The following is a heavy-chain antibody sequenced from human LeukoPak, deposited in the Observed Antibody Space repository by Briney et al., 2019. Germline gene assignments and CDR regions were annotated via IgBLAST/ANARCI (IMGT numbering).Heavy chain of an antibody. CDR1: GYNFKGYY. CDR3: AKDGPSPIVGASSDN. CDR2: INPNSGVT. V-gene: IGHV1-2*02. D-gene: IGHD1-26*01. Sequence: ASVKVSCKASGYNFKGYYMNWVRQAPGQGLEWMGWINPNSGVTKYAERFQGRVTVTKETSINTVYMEMSSLGFDDTAVYYCAKDGPSPIVGASSDNWGQGTLVTVSS. J-gene: IGHJ4*02.